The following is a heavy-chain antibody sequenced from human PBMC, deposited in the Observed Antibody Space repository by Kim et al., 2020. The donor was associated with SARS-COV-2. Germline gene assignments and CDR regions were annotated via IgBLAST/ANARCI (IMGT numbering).Heavy chain of an antibody. D-gene: IGHD1-26*01. V-gene: IGHV4-59*09. J-gene: IGHJ4*02. CDR3: ARGASWEGRYDY. Sequence: NYHPSLESRVTIAVDTSKNQFTLKLSSVPAADTAVYYCARGASWEGRYDYWGQGTLVTVSS.